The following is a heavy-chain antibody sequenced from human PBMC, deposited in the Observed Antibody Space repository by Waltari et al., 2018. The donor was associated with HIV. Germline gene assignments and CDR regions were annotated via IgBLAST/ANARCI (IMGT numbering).Heavy chain of an antibody. D-gene: IGHD3-10*01. CDR3: VKDSGRAADVFDL. Sequence: QLLESGGGLVEPGGSLRLSCAASGFLFTDFAMDWVRQAPGKGLVWVSAIRGGGETFYADSVKGRFTISRDNSKNTLYLQMNSLRADDAAVYYCVKDSGRAADVFDLWGQGTMVTVSS. CDR1: GFLFTDFA. V-gene: IGHV3-23*01. CDR2: IRGGGET. J-gene: IGHJ3*01.